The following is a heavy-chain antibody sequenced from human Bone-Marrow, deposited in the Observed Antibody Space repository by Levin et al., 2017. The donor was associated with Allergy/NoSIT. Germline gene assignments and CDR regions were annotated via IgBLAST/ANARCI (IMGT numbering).Heavy chain of an antibody. CDR2: ISSSSSYI. CDR3: ARGSNGDYSINDYSMGDY. V-gene: IGHV3-21*01. D-gene: IGHD4-17*01. Sequence: RSGGSLRLSCAASGFTFSSYSMNWVRQAPGKGLEWVSSISSSSSYIYYADSVKGRFTISRDNAKNSLYLQMNSLRAEDTAVYYCARGSNGDYSINDYSMGDYWGQGTLVTVSS. J-gene: IGHJ4*02. CDR1: GFTFSSYS.